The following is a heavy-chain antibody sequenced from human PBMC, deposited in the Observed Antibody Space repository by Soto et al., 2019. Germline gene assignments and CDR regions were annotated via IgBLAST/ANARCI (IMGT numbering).Heavy chain of an antibody. CDR3: ARDHCSGGSCYSN. V-gene: IGHV3-11*01. D-gene: IGHD2-15*01. CDR1: GFTFSDYY. Sequence: AGGSLRLSCAASGFTFSDYYMSWIRQAPGKGLEWVSYISSSGSTIYYADSVKGRFTISRDNAKNSLYLQMNSLRAEDTAVYYCARDHCSGGSCYSNWGQGTLVTVSS. J-gene: IGHJ4*02. CDR2: ISSSGSTI.